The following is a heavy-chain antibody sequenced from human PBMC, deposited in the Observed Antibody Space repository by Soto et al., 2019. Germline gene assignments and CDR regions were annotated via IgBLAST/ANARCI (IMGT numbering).Heavy chain of an antibody. CDR3: ARCTGIAAACQYYYYGMDV. J-gene: IGHJ6*02. V-gene: IGHV4-59*01. CDR2: IYYSGST. Sequence: SETLSLTCTVSGGSISSYYWSWIRQPPGKGLEWIGYIYYSGSTNYNPSLKSRVTISVDTSKNQFSLKLSSVTAADTAVYYCARCTGIAAACQYYYYGMDVCGQGTTVTVSS. D-gene: IGHD6-13*01. CDR1: GGSISSYY.